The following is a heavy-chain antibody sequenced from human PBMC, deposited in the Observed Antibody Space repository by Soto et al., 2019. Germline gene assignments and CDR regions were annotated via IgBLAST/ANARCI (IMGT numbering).Heavy chain of an antibody. CDR2: ISPMFGAA. J-gene: IGHJ4*02. V-gene: IGHV1-69*19. D-gene: IGHD3-10*01. CDR1: GGTFNTYA. CDR3: AREVQVHTPAFVY. Sequence: QVQLVQSGAEMKKPGSSVKVSCQSSGGTFNTYAMNWVRQAPGQGPEWMGDISPMFGAANYAPKFQGRVTITADESTATSYMRLSSLTSEDTALYFCAREVQVHTPAFVYWGQGTRVTVSS.